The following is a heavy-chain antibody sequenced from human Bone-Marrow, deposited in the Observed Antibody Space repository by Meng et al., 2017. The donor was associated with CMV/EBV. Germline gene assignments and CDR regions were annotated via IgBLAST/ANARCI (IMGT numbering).Heavy chain of an antibody. CDR2: INTDNGVT. CDR1: GYTFTGYY. CDR3: ARGVRVRGVMGYYYGMDV. J-gene: IGHJ6*02. Sequence: ASVKVSCKASGYTFTGYYIHWVRQAPGQGLEWMGWINTDNGVTDYAQRFQGRVTMTKDTSITTAYMELSSLRSDDTAVYYCARGVRVRGVMGYYYGMDVWGQGTTVPVSS. D-gene: IGHD3-10*01. V-gene: IGHV1-2*02.